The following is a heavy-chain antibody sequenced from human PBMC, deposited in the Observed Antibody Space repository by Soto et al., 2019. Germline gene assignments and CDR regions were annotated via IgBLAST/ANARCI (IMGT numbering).Heavy chain of an antibody. D-gene: IGHD1-7*01. CDR3: ARGGIWNYEYDFDY. CDR2: MNPNSGNT. CDR1: GYTFTSYD. V-gene: IGHV1-8*01. J-gene: IGHJ4*02. Sequence: ASVKVSCKASGYTFTSYDINWVRQATGQGLEWMGWMNPNSGNTGYAQKLQGRVTMTRNTSISTAYMELSSLRSEDTAVYYCARGGIWNYEYDFDYWGQGTLVTVSS.